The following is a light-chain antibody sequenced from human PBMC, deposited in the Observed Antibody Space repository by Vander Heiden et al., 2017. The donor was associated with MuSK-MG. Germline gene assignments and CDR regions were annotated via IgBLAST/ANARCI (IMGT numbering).Light chain of an antibody. J-gene: IGKJ1*01. CDR3: HQDDSSLVT. V-gene: IGKV4-1*01. CDR1: QNLLRVSDNKNH. Sequence: IVMTQSPDSLAVSLGERATLNCRSSQNLLRVSDNKNHLAWFKQKAGQPPELLIYRASTRRSGVPDRVSGSGSGTDFTLTIANFQAEDVAVYYCHQDDSSLVTFGQGTKVEIK. CDR2: RAS.